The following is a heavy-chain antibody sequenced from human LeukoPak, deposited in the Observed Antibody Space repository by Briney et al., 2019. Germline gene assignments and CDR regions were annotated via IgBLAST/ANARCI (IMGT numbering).Heavy chain of an antibody. CDR1: GGSISSYY. V-gene: IGHV4-59*01. CDR3: ARDPGGYCSSTSCPT. CDR2: IYYSGST. J-gene: IGHJ4*02. Sequence: PSETLSLTCTVSGGSISSYYWSWIRQPPGKGLEWIGYIYYSGSTNYNPSLKSRVTISVDTSKNQFSLKLSSVTAADTAVYYCARDPGGYCSSTSCPTWGQGTLVTVSS. D-gene: IGHD2-2*01.